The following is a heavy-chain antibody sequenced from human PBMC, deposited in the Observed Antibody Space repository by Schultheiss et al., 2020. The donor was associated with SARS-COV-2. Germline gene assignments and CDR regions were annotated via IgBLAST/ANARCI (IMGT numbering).Heavy chain of an antibody. CDR1: GGSISSSSYY. CDR3: AKVGVLAMTYGDYGKYFQH. CDR2: IYYSGST. D-gene: IGHD4-17*01. Sequence: SETLSLTCTVSGGSISSSSYYWGWIRQPPGKGLEWIGYIYYSGSTNYNPSLKSRVTISVDTSKNQFSLKLSSVTAADTAVYYCAKVGVLAMTYGDYGKYFQHWGQGTLVTVSS. V-gene: IGHV4-61*05. J-gene: IGHJ1*01.